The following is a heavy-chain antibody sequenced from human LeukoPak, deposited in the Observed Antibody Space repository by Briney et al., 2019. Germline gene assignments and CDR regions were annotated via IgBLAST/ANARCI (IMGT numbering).Heavy chain of an antibody. CDR1: GGSISSYY. Sequence: PSETLSLTCTVSGGSISSYYWSWIRQPAGKGLEWIWRIYTSGSTNYNPSLKSRVTMSVDTSKNQFSLKLSSVTAADTAVYYCASLKGYYYDSSGYYYENYFDYWGQGTLVTVSS. V-gene: IGHV4-4*07. J-gene: IGHJ4*02. D-gene: IGHD3-22*01. CDR2: IYTSGST. CDR3: ASLKGYYYDSSGYYYENYFDY.